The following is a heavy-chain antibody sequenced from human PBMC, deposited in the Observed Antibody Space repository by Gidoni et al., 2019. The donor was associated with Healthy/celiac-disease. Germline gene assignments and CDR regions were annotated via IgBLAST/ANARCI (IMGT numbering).Heavy chain of an antibody. J-gene: IGHJ6*03. CDR1: GFTFTSSA. V-gene: IGHV1-58*01. Sequence: QMQLVQSGPEVKKPGTSVKVSCKASGFTFTSSAVQWVRQARGQRLEWIGWIVVGSCNTNYAQKFQERVNITRDMSTSTAYMELSSLRSEDTAVYYCAADIKVRGVYYYYMDVWGKGTTVTVSS. CDR2: IVVGSCNT. CDR3: AADIKVRGVYYYYMDV. D-gene: IGHD3-10*01.